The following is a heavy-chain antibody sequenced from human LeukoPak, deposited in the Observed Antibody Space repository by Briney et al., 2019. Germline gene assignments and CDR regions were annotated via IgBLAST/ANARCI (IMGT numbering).Heavy chain of an antibody. CDR2: IYYSGST. Sequence: SETLSLTCTVSGGSISSYYWGWIRQPPGKGQEWIGYIYYSGSTNYNPSLKSRVIISVDTSKNQISLKLSSVTAADTAEYYCASYGEGAFDIWGQGTMVTVSS. J-gene: IGHJ3*02. CDR1: GGSISSYY. CDR3: ASYGEGAFDI. V-gene: IGHV4-59*01. D-gene: IGHD3-16*01.